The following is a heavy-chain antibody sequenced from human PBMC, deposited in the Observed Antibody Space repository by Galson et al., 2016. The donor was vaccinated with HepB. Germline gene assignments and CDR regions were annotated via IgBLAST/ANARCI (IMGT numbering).Heavy chain of an antibody. J-gene: IGHJ4*02. CDR3: ARDSLGGFGAHDY. Sequence: SLRLSCAASGFPFSDFTMNWVRQAPGKGLEWIYLISSSRSYIYYADSVEGRFTISRDNAKNSLYLLMNNLRAEDTAVYYCARDSLGGFGAHDYWGQGSLVTVSS. V-gene: IGHV3-21*01. CDR1: GFPFSDFT. CDR2: ISSSRSYI. D-gene: IGHD5-12*01.